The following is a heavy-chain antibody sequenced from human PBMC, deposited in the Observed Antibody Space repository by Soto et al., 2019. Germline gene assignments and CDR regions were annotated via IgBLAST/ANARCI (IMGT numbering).Heavy chain of an antibody. Sequence: PGGSLRLSCAASGFTFSSYSMNWVRQAPGKGLEWVSSISSSSSYIYYADSVKGRFTISRDNAKNSLYLQMNSLRAEDTAVYYCARGTHCSSTSCHPWFDPWGQGTLVTVSS. D-gene: IGHD2-2*01. CDR1: GFTFSSYS. J-gene: IGHJ5*02. CDR3: ARGTHCSSTSCHPWFDP. CDR2: ISSSSSYI. V-gene: IGHV3-21*01.